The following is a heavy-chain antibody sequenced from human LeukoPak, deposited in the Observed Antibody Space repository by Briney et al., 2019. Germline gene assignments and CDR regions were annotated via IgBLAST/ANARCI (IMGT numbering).Heavy chain of an antibody. CDR3: ARFAVHRRITVAGQFGLDY. J-gene: IGHJ4*02. CDR2: INPSGGST. V-gene: IGHV1-46*01. Sequence: ASVKVSCKASGYIFTSYNIYWVRQAPGQGLEWMGIINPSGGSTNYAQKFQGRVTMTGDTSTSTVYMELSSLRSEDTAVYYCARFAVHRRITVAGQFGLDYWGQGTLVSLSS. D-gene: IGHD6-19*01. CDR1: GYIFTSYN.